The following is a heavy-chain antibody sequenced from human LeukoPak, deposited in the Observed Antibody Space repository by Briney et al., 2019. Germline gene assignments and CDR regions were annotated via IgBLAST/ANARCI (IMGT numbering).Heavy chain of an antibody. CDR2: ISYDGSNK. D-gene: IGHD1-26*01. CDR3: AKVRWVGAYYYYYMDV. Sequence: PGGSLRLSCAASGFTFSSYGMHWVRQAPGKGLEGVAVISYDGSNKYYADSVKGRFTISRDNSKNTLYLQMNSLRAEDTAVYYCAKVRWVGAYYYYYMDVWGKGTTVTISS. V-gene: IGHV3-30*18. J-gene: IGHJ6*03. CDR1: GFTFSSYG.